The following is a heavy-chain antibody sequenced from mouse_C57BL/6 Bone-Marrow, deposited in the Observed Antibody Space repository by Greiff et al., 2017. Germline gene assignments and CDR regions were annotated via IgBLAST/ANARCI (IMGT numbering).Heavy chain of an antibody. CDR2: IYPGSGST. V-gene: IGHV1-55*01. CDR3: ASSPRWLLGLDYAMDY. D-gene: IGHD2-3*01. Sequence: VQLQQPGAELVKPGASVKMSCKASGYTFTSYWITWVKQRPGQGLEWIGDIYPGSGSTNYNEKFKSKATLTVDTSSSTAYMQLSSLTSEDSAVYYCASSPRWLLGLDYAMDYWGQGTSVTVSS. CDR1: GYTFTSYW. J-gene: IGHJ4*01.